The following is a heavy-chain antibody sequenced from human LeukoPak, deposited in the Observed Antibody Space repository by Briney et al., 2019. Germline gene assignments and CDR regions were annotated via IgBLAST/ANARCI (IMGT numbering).Heavy chain of an antibody. CDR3: ARDDGTMVRGVLDY. CDR2: ISSRSDYI. CDR1: GFTFSTCS. V-gene: IGHV3-21*01. J-gene: IGHJ4*02. Sequence: GGSLRLSCAASGFTFSTCSMNWVRQAPGKGLEWVSSISSRSDYIYYADSVKGRFTISRDNAKNSLYLQMNSLRAEDTAVYYCARDDGTMVRGVLDYWGQGTLVTVSS. D-gene: IGHD3-10*01.